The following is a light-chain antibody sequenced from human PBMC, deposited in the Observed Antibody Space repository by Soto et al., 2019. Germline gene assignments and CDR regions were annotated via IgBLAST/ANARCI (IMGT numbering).Light chain of an antibody. CDR2: AAS. CDR3: LQHNSYPYT. Sequence: DIQMTQSPSSLSASVGDRVTITCRASQGIRNELGWFQQKPGKAPKRLIYAASSLQSGVPSRFSGSGSGTEFTLTISSLQPEDFATYYCLQHNSYPYTFGQGTKLEIK. J-gene: IGKJ2*01. V-gene: IGKV1-17*01. CDR1: QGIRNE.